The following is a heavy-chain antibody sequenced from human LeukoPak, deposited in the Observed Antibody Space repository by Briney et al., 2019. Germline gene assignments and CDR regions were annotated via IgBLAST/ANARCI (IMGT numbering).Heavy chain of an antibody. V-gene: IGHV4-30-2*01. CDR1: GGSISSGGYS. Sequence: SETLSLTCAVSGGSISSGGYSWSWIRQPPGTGLEWIGYIYHSGSTYYNPSLKSRVTISVDRSKNQFSLKLSSVTAADTAVYYCASSIRPRSFDYRGQGTLVTVSS. J-gene: IGHJ4*02. CDR3: ASSIRPRSFDY. CDR2: IYHSGST.